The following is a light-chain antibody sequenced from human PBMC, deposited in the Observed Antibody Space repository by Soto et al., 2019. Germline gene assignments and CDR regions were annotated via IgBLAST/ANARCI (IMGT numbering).Light chain of an antibody. Sequence: EIVMTQSPATLSVSPGERATLSCRASQSVNSNLAWYQHKPGQAPRLLIYGASTRATGIPARFGGSGSGTEFTLTISSLQSEDFAVYCCQQYKDWPLWTFGQGTKVEIE. CDR3: QQYKDWPLWT. J-gene: IGKJ1*01. CDR1: QSVNSN. V-gene: IGKV3-15*01. CDR2: GAS.